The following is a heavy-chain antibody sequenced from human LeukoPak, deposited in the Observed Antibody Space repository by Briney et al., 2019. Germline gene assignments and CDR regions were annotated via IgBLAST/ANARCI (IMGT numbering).Heavy chain of an antibody. V-gene: IGHV3-74*01. J-gene: IGHJ4*02. CDR1: GFTFSSYW. CDR3: ARVSPEGDYDY. D-gene: IGHD4-17*01. CDR2: INSDGSST. Sequence: PGGSLRLSCAASGFTFSSYWMHWVRQAPGKGLVWVSRINSDGSSTSYADSVKGRFTVSRDNAKNTLYLQMNSLRAEDTAVYYCARVSPEGDYDYWGQGTLVTVSS.